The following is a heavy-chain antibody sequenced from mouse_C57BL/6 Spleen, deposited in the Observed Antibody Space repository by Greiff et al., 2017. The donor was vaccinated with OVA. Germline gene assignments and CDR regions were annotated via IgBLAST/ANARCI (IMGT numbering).Heavy chain of an antibody. CDR3: ASPLYYGYDVSWFAY. D-gene: IGHD2-2*01. V-gene: IGHV1-64*01. CDR1: GYTFTSYW. CDR2: IHPNSGST. Sequence: QVQLQQPGAELVKPGASVKLSCKASGYTFTSYWMHWVKQRPGQGLEWIGMIHPNSGSTNYNEKFKSKATLTVDNSSSTAYMQLSSLTSEDSAVYYCASPLYYGYDVSWFAYWGQGTLVTVSA. J-gene: IGHJ3*01.